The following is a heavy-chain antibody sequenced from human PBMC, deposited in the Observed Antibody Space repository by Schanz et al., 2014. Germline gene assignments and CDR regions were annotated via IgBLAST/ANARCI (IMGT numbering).Heavy chain of an antibody. CDR2: ISGSGGST. J-gene: IGHJ4*02. D-gene: IGHD6-13*01. CDR3: AKSQGSSFDS. CDR1: GFTFSSYA. V-gene: IGHV3-23*04. Sequence: VQLVESGGGVVQPGRSLRLSCAASGFTFSSYAMSWVRQAPGKGLEWVSAISGSGGSTYYADSVKGRFTISSDNSKSTLYLQMSSLRAEDTAVYYCAKSQGSSFDSWGQGTLXTVSS.